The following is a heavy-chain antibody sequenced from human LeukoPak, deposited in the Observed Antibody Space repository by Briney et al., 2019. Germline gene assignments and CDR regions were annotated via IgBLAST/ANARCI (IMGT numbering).Heavy chain of an antibody. J-gene: IGHJ4*02. CDR2: ISRTSAYI. D-gene: IGHD2-2*01. CDR1: GFTFSSYA. V-gene: IGHV3-21*01. CDR3: ARDERRYCSDSSCYPGDY. Sequence: GESLRLSCAASGFTFSSYAMKWVRQAPGKGLEWVSAISRTSAYIYYSDSVKGRFTISRDNAKNSVYLQIDSLGAEDTAVYYCARDERRYCSDSSCYPGDYWGQGNLVTVSS.